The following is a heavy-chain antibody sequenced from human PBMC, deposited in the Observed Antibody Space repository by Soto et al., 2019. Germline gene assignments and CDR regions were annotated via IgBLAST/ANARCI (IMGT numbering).Heavy chain of an antibody. CDR1: GASISSSSYY. D-gene: IGHD1-1*01. J-gene: IGHJ4*02. V-gene: IGHV4-39*01. CDR3: ARHRRETGTCAQPLDY. Sequence: ESLSLTCPVSGASISSSSYYWGWVRQPPGKGLEWIGAISYGGSTYHNPSLRSRVTISVDTSKSQFSLDLTSVTAADTAVYYCARHRRETGTCAQPLDYWGQGTLVTVYS. CDR2: ISYGGST.